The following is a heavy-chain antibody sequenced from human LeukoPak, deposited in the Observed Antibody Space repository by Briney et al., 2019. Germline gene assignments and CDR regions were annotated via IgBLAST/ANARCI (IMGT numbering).Heavy chain of an antibody. Sequence: GGSLRPSCAASGFIFSDYYMSWIRQAPGKGLEWVSYISSSGSTTYYADSVKGRFTISRDNAKNSLYLQMNSLRAEDTAVYYCARVGSCTNGVCYNPFDYWGQGTLVTVSS. D-gene: IGHD2-8*01. CDR3: ARVGSCTNGVCYNPFDY. V-gene: IGHV3-11*04. CDR2: ISSSGSTT. CDR1: GFIFSDYY. J-gene: IGHJ4*02.